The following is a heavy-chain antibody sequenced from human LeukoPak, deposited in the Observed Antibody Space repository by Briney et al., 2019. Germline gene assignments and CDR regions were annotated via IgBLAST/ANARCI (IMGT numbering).Heavy chain of an antibody. CDR3: ARALHITIFWPFDY. CDR1: GGSFSGYY. J-gene: IGHJ4*02. Sequence: PSETLSLTCAVYGGSFSGYYWTWIRQPPGKGLEWIGEINRSGSTNYNPSLKSRVIISVDTSKNQFSLKLSSVTDADTAVYYCARALHITIFWPFDYWGQGTLVTVSS. CDR2: INRSGST. V-gene: IGHV4-34*01. D-gene: IGHD3-9*01.